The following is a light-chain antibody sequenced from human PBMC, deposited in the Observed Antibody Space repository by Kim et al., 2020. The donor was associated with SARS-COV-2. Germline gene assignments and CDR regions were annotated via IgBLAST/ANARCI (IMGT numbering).Light chain of an antibody. V-gene: IGLV3-9*01. CDR3: QVWDSNTGV. CDR2: RST. CDR1: NIGSKN. J-gene: IGLJ2*01. Sequence: VGLGQTARITCGGNNIGSKNVHWYQKKPGQAPVLVIYRSTIRPSGIPERFSGSNSGDTATLTISRAQAGDEADYYCQVWDSNTGVFGGGTQLTVL.